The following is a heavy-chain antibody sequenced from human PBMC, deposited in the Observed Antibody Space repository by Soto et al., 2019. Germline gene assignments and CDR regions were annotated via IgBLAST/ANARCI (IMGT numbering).Heavy chain of an antibody. D-gene: IGHD6-13*01. CDR2: INHSGST. CDR3: ARGCVIAAAGTPHNWFDP. Sequence: PSETLSLTCAVYGGSFSGYYWSWIRQPPGKGLEWIGEINHSGSTNYNPSLKSRVTISVDTSKNQFSLKLSSVTAADTAVYYCARGCVIAAAGTPHNWFDPWGQGTLVTVSS. CDR1: GGSFSGYY. J-gene: IGHJ5*02. V-gene: IGHV4-34*01.